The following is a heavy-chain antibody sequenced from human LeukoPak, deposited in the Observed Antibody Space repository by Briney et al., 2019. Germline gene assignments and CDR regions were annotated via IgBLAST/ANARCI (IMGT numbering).Heavy chain of an antibody. CDR3: AKMKGHPLQKYYMDV. J-gene: IGHJ6*01. CDR1: GFTFSGFA. Sequence: GGSLRLSCATSGFTFSGFAMSWVRRTPGKGLEWVSGISGSGDNTLYAASVKGRFTISRDNSKNTLYLEMNSLRAEDTAIYYCAKMKGHPLQKYYMDVWGQGTTVTVSS. CDR2: ISGSGDNT. D-gene: IGHD2/OR15-2a*01. V-gene: IGHV3-23*01.